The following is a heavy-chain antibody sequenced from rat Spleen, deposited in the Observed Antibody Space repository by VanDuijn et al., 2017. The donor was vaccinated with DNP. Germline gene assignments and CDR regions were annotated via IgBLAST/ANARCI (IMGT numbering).Heavy chain of an antibody. CDR2: IIYDGRRS. J-gene: IGHJ2*01. Sequence: EVHLVESGGGLVQPGRSLKLSCAASGFTFSDYYMAWVRQAPKTGLEWVATIIYDGRRSYYRDSVKGRFTISRDNAKNTLYLQMDSLRSEDTATYFCSTELGDYWGQGVMVTVSS. CDR3: STELGDY. V-gene: IGHV5S10*01. D-gene: IGHD5-1*01. CDR1: GFTFSDYY.